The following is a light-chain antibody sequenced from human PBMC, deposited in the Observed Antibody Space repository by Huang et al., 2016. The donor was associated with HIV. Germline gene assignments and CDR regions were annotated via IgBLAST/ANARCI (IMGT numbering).Light chain of an antibody. CDR2: GAS. CDR1: QSVSSN. Sequence: EIVMTQSPATLSVSPGDRATLSCRASQSVSSNLAWYQQQPGQAPRLLIYGASTRATGIPARFSGSGSGTEFTLTISSLQSEDFAVYYCQQYNNWPPYTFGQGTKLEIK. J-gene: IGKJ2*01. CDR3: QQYNNWPPYT. V-gene: IGKV3-15*01.